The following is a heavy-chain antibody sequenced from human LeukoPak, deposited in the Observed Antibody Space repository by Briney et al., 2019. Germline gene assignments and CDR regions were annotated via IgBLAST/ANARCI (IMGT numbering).Heavy chain of an antibody. CDR3: ASRDPCSGGTCYGLGY. V-gene: IGHV3-23*01. J-gene: IGHJ4*02. Sequence: GGSLRLSCAASGFTFSSYAMSWVRQAPGKGLEWVSAISGSGGSTYYADSVKGRLTISRDNSKNTLYLQMNSLRAEDTAVYYCASRDPCSGGTCYGLGYWGQGTLVTVSS. CDR1: GFTFSSYA. D-gene: IGHD2-15*01. CDR2: ISGSGGST.